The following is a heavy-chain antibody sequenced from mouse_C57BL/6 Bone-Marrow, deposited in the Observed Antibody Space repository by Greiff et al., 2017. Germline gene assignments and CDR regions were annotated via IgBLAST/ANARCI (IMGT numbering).Heavy chain of an antibody. CDR3: ARASWDGGTGFAY. J-gene: IGHJ3*01. CDR2: IDPANGNT. D-gene: IGHD4-1*01. Sequence: EVQLQQSVAELVRPGASVKLSCTASGFNIKNTYMHWVKQRPEQGLEWIGRIDPANGNTKYAPKFQGKATITADTSSNTAYLQLSSLTSEDTAIYYWARASWDGGTGFAYWGQGTLVTVSA. CDR1: GFNIKNTY. V-gene: IGHV14-3*01.